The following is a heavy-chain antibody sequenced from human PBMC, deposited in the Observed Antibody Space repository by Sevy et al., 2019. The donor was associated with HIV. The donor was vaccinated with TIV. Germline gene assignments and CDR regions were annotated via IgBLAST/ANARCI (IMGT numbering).Heavy chain of an antibody. D-gene: IGHD3-16*02. CDR1: GGSISSGGYY. J-gene: IGHJ4*02. CDR2: IYYSGST. V-gene: IGHV4-31*03. CDR3: ARAGVWGSYRSFDY. Sequence: SETLSLTCTVSGGSISSGGYYWSWIRQHPGKGLEWVGYIYYSGSTYYNPSLKSRVTISVDTSKNQFSLKLSSVTAADTAVYYCARAGVWGSYRSFDYWGQGTLVTVSS.